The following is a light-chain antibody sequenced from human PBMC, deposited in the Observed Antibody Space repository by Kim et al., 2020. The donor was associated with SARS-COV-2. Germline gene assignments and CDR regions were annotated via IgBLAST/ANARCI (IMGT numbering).Light chain of an antibody. V-gene: IGKV1-39*01. CDR3: QQSYLSPLT. CDR2: SAS. CDR1: QNIDNC. Sequence: DIQMTQSPSSLSASAGDRVTITCRASQNIDNCLNWYQQKMGKAPKLLIYSASSLQSGVPSRFNASGSGTGFTLTINRLQPEDFATYYCQQSYLSPLTFGGGTKVDIK. J-gene: IGKJ4*01.